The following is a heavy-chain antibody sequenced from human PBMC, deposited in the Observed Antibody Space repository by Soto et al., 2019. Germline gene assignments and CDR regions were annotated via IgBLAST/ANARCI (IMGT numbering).Heavy chain of an antibody. CDR2: ISYDGNNK. Sequence: QVQLVESGGGVVQPGRSLRLSCAASGFTFSSYGMHWVRQAPGKGLEWVTFISYDGNNKYYADSMEGRFTISRDNSKNTLYLQMNSLRAEDTAVYYCAKGWSYLDSWGQGTLVTVSS. CDR1: GFTFSSYG. V-gene: IGHV3-30*18. CDR3: AKGWSYLDS. J-gene: IGHJ4*02. D-gene: IGHD3-3*01.